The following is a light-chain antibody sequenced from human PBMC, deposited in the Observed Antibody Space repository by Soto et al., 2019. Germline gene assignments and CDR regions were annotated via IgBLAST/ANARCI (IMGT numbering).Light chain of an antibody. Sequence: DIQMTQSPSSLSASVGDRVTITCLASHGIRNYLAWYQQKPGKDPKLLIYAASPLPSGVPSRFSGSGSGTDFTLTISSLQPEDVATYYCQKYNSAPRTFGQGTKVDIK. CDR2: AAS. CDR3: QKYNSAPRT. V-gene: IGKV1-27*01. CDR1: HGIRNY. J-gene: IGKJ1*01.